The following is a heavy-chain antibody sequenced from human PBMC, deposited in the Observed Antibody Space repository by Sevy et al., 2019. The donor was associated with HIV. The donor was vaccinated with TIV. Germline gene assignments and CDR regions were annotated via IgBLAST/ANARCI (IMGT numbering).Heavy chain of an antibody. CDR2: ISAYNGNT. D-gene: IGHD2-2*02. CDR3: AIVDYTENCGSTSCYTPLAFDY. CDR1: GYTFTSYG. J-gene: IGHJ4*02. Sequence: ASVKVSCKASGYTFTSYGISWVRQAPGQGLEWMGWISAYNGNTNYAQKLQGRVTMTTDTSTSTAYMELRSLRFDDTAVDYCAIVDYTENCGSTSCYTPLAFDYWGQGTLVTVSS. V-gene: IGHV1-18*01.